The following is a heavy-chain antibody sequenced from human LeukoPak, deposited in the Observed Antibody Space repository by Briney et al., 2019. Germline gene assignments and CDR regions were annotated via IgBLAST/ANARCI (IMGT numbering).Heavy chain of an antibody. J-gene: IGHJ5*02. CDR2: INQDGSEK. Sequence: PGGSLRLSCAASEFTFYYYWMTWVRQAPGKGLEWVANINQDGSEKYYADSVKGRFTISRDNAKNSLSLQMNSLRAEDTAVYYCARDRPIVATKRDWFDPWGQGTLVTVSS. CDR3: ARDRPIVATKRDWFDP. CDR1: EFTFYYYW. V-gene: IGHV3-7*01. D-gene: IGHD5-12*01.